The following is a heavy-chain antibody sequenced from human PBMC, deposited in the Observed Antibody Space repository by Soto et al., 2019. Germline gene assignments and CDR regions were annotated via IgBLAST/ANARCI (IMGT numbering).Heavy chain of an antibody. CDR2: ISYDGSNK. Sequence: RGALRLSCAGSGFTFSSYAMHWGRPAPGKGLEWGGVISYDGSNKDYADSVKGRFTISRDYSKNTPYLQMNSLRAEDTAVYYCARDYYDSSGFDAFDIWGQGTTVTVSS. CDR3: ARDYYDSSGFDAFDI. D-gene: IGHD3-22*01. J-gene: IGHJ3*02. CDR1: GFTFSSYA. V-gene: IGHV3-30-3*01.